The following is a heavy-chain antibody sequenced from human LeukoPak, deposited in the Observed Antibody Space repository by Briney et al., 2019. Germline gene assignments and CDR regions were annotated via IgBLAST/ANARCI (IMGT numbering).Heavy chain of an antibody. CDR3: ARDALNGYGLDY. CDR1: GGSISSYY. CDR2: IYYSGSI. Sequence: SETLPLTCTVSGGSISSYYWSWIRQPPGKGLEWIGYIYYSGSINYNPSLKSRVTISVDTSKNQFSLKLSSVTAADTAVYYCARDALNGYGLDYWGQGTLVTVSS. D-gene: IGHD5-18*01. J-gene: IGHJ4*02. V-gene: IGHV4-59*01.